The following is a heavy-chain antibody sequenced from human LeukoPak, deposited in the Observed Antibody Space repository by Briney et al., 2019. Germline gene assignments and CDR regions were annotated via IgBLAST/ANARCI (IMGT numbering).Heavy chain of an antibody. D-gene: IGHD6-19*01. V-gene: IGHV5-51*01. Sequence: GESLKISCKGSGYSFTSYWIGWVRKMPGKGLEWMGIIYPSDSDTRYTPSFQGQVTISADKSISTAYLQWSSLKASDTAMYYCARSAVAGTYYYYYGMDVWGQGTTVTVSS. CDR3: ARSAVAGTYYYYYGMDV. CDR2: IYPSDSDT. CDR1: GYSFTSYW. J-gene: IGHJ6*02.